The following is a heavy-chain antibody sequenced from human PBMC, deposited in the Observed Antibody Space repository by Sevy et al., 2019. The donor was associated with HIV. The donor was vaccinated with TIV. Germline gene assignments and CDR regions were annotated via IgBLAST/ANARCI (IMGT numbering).Heavy chain of an antibody. CDR3: ASLTTTDV. V-gene: IGHV3-21*01. Sequence: GGSLRLSCATSGFSFSDYSMNWVRQAPGKGLEWISSISKSSINIKYAGSVRGRFTISRDNAKNSLYLQLDSLRTEDTAVYVCASLTTTDVWGKGTTVTVSS. D-gene: IGHD1-1*01. J-gene: IGHJ6*04. CDR2: ISKSSINI. CDR1: GFSFSDYS.